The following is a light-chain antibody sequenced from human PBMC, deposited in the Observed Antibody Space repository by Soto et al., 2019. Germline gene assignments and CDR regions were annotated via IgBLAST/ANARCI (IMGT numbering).Light chain of an antibody. CDR3: CSYAGISTFVV. CDR1: SSDVGTYNL. V-gene: IGLV2-23*03. Sequence: QSVLTQPASVSGSPGQSITISCTGTSSDVGTYNLVSWYQQHPGKAPKLMIYEGSKRPSGVSNRFSGSKSGNTASLTISGLQAEDEADYYGCSYAGISTFVVFGGGTKVTVL. CDR2: EGS. J-gene: IGLJ2*01.